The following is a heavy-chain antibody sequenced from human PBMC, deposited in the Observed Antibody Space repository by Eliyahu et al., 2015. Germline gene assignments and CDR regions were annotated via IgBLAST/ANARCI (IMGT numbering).Heavy chain of an antibody. CDR1: GFAFXXXX. CDR2: ISGIGGST. V-gene: IGHV3-23*01. D-gene: IGHD3-3*01. Sequence: EVQLLESGGGLVQSGGSXRLSCAASGFAFXXXXXXLVRQAPGKGLEWVSGISGIGGSTHYADSVRGRFTISRDNSKNTLYLQMNSLRAEDTAVYYCAADWTTWADYDFWSGHYSVGYWGQGTLVTVSS. J-gene: IGHJ4*02. CDR3: AADWTTWADYDFWSGHYSVGY.